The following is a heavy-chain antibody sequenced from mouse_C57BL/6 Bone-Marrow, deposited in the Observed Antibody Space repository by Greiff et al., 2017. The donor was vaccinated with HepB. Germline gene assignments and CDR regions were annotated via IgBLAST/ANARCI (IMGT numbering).Heavy chain of an antibody. Sequence: FQLQQSGAELARPGASVKLSCKASGYTFTSYGISWVKQRTGQGLEWIGEIYPRSGNTYYNEKFKGKATLTADKSSSTAYMELRSLTSEDSAVYFCARRGYYAMDYWGQGTSVTVSS. CDR1: GYTFTSYG. CDR2: IYPRSGNT. J-gene: IGHJ4*01. V-gene: IGHV1-81*01. CDR3: ARRGYYAMDY.